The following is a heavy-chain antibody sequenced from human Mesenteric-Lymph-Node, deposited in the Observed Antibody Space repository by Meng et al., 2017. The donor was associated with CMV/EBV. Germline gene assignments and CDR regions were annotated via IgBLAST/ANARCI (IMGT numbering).Heavy chain of an antibody. CDR2: INCFDSET. V-gene: IGHV5-51*01. CDR3: ARSMAGDFDF. CDR1: GYSFSSHW. D-gene: IGHD6-19*01. Sequence: GESLKISCKGSGYSFSSHWIGWVRQMPGEGLGWMGIINCFDSETRYSPSFQGQVTISADKSISTAYVQWNSLKASDSAMYYCARSMAGDFDFWGQGTLVTVSS. J-gene: IGHJ4*02.